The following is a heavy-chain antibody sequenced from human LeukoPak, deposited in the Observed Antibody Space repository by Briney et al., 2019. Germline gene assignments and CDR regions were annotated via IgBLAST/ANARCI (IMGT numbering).Heavy chain of an antibody. CDR3: AKDTKAGYSSGWYVDY. CDR2: ISGDGGST. Sequence: GGSLRLSCAASGFTSDDYAMHWVRQAPGKGLEWVSLISGDGGSTYYADSVKGRFTISRDNSNSSLYLQMNSLRTEDTALYYCAKDTKAGYSSGWYVDYWGQGTLVTDSS. V-gene: IGHV3-43*02. D-gene: IGHD6-19*01. J-gene: IGHJ4*02. CDR1: GFTSDDYA.